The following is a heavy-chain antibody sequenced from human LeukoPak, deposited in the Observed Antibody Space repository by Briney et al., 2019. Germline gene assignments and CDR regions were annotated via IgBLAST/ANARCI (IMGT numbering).Heavy chain of an antibody. V-gene: IGHV4-34*01. Sequence: SETLSLTCAVYGGSFSGYYWSWIRQPPGKGLEWIGEINHSESTNYNPSLKSRVTISVDTSKNQFSLKLSSVTAADTAVYYCARGLVGSEADILTGYYRYFDYWGQGTLVTVSS. CDR2: INHSEST. CDR1: GGSFSGYY. D-gene: IGHD3-9*01. CDR3: ARGLVGSEADILTGYYRYFDY. J-gene: IGHJ4*02.